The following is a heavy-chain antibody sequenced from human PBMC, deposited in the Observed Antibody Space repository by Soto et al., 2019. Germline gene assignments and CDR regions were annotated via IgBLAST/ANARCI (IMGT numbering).Heavy chain of an antibody. CDR2: IYPGDSDT. J-gene: IGHJ6*02. CDR3: ARRSCYSGDYYYGIDV. CDR1: GYSFSENW. Sequence: ESLKISCKGSGYSFSENWSGWVRQVPGKGLAWMGIIYPGDSDTRYTPSFQGQVTISVARSISTAYLQWTRLKASDTAIYYCARRSCYSGDYYYGIDVCGQGPPVTVSS. V-gene: IGHV5-51*01. D-gene: IGHD2-15*01.